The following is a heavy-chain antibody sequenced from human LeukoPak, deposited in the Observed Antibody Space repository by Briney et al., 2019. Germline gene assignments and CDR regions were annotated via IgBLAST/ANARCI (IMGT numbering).Heavy chain of an antibody. J-gene: IGHJ4*02. CDR3: ARAQYYYDSSGYDY. Sequence: GGSLRLSCAASGFTFSDYYMSWIRQAPGKGLEWVSYISSSGSTIYYADSVKGRFTISRDNAKNSLYLQMNSLRAEDTALYHCARAQYYYDSSGYDYWGQGTLVTVSS. V-gene: IGHV3-11*01. CDR2: ISSSGSTI. D-gene: IGHD3-22*01. CDR1: GFTFSDYY.